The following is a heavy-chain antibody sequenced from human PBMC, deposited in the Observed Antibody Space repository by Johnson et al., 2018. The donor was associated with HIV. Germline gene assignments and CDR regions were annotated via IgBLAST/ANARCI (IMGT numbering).Heavy chain of an antibody. D-gene: IGHD1-26*01. CDR1: GFTFSSYD. CDR2: IGTAGDT. J-gene: IGHJ3*02. V-gene: IGHV3-13*01. Sequence: EVQLVESGGGLVQPGGSLRLSCAASGFTFSSYDMHWVRQATGKGLEWVSAIGTAGDTYYPGSVKGRFTISRENAKNSLYLQMNSLRAGDTAVYYCAKGGSYAPFDAFDIWGRGTMVTVSS. CDR3: AKGGSYAPFDAFDI.